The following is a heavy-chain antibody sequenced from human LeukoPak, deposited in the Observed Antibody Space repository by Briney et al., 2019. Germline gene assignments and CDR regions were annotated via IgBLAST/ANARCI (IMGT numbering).Heavy chain of an antibody. CDR3: ARDRSGYDFTFCD. J-gene: IGHJ4*02. Sequence: GGSLRLSCAASEFSVGSNYMTWVRQAPGKGLEWVSSISSSSSYIYYADSVKGRFTISRDNAKNSLYLQMNSLRAEDTAVYYCARDRSGYDFTFCDWGQGTLVTVSS. V-gene: IGHV3-21*01. CDR2: ISSSSSYI. D-gene: IGHD5-12*01. CDR1: EFSVGSNY.